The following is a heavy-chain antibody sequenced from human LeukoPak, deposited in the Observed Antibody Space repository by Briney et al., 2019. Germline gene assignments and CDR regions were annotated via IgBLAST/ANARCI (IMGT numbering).Heavy chain of an antibody. Sequence: GGSLGLSCKGSGYSFPSYWIGWVRQMPGKGLEWTGIIYPGDSDTRYSPSFEGQVTTSADKSISTAYLQWSSLKASDTAMYYCARLFGYSSSWLTPWGQGTLVTVSS. D-gene: IGHD6-13*01. V-gene: IGHV5-51*01. J-gene: IGHJ5*02. CDR2: IYPGDSDT. CDR3: ARLFGYSSSWLTP. CDR1: GYSFPSYW.